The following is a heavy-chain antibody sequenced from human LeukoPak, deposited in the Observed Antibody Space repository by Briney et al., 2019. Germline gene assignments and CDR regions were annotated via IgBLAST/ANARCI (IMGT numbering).Heavy chain of an antibody. CDR2: IRSKANSHAT. Sequence: PXGGLXXXCAASGFTFSGSAMHWVRQASGKGLEWIGRIRSKANSHATAYTASGKGNFTISRDDLKNTAYLQMNSLKTEDTAVXXXXXXXXXTNFRDYSYNYYMDVWGKGTTVTVSS. D-gene: IGHD2-8*01. V-gene: IGHV3-73*01. J-gene: IGHJ6*03. CDR3: XXXXXXTNFRDYSYNYYMDV. CDR1: GFTFSGSA.